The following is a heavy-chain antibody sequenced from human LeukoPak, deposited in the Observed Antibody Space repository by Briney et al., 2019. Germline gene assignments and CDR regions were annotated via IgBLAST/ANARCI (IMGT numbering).Heavy chain of an antibody. CDR1: GFTFSSSW. J-gene: IGHJ4*02. D-gene: IGHD3-22*01. CDR3: ARDRGYYDSSGRFDY. Sequence: PGGSLRLSCVASGFTFSSSWMAWVRQAPGKGLQWVANINHDGSVKNYVGSVKGRFTISRDNAKNSLYLQMNSLRAEDTAVYYCARDRGYYDSSGRFDYWGQGTLVTVSS. CDR2: INHDGSVK. V-gene: IGHV3-7*01.